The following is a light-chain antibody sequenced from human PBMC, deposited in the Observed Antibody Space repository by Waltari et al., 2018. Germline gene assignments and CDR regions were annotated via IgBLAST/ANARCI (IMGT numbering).Light chain of an antibody. CDR3: QQYDMSPET. CDR1: QSVSSIY. V-gene: IGKV3-20*01. J-gene: IGKJ1*01. CDR2: GAS. Sequence: ELVFTQSPGTLSLSPGERATLSCRASQSVSSIYLACCQQKPGQAPRPLLYGASYRATGIPGRFSSSRSWTDFSLNISGLEPEDFAVYYCQQYDMSPETFGQGTKVEIK.